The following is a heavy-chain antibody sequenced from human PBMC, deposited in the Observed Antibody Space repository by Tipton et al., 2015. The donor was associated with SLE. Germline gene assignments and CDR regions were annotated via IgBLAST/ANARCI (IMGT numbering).Heavy chain of an antibody. CDR1: GFTFSIYS. Sequence: SLRLSCAASGFTFSIYSTHWVRQAPGKGLEWVAVISYDGSNKHYADSVKGRFTISRDNSKNTLYLQMNSLRVEDTAVYYCARDRFGSETYFDYWGQGTLVTVSS. V-gene: IGHV3-30*04. J-gene: IGHJ4*02. CDR3: ARDRFGSETYFDY. CDR2: ISYDGSNK. D-gene: IGHD3-10*01.